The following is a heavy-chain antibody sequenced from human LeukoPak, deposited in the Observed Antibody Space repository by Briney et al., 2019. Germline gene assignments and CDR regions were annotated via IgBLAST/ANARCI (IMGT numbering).Heavy chain of an antibody. J-gene: IGHJ3*02. CDR1: GFTFSSYW. Sequence: GGSLRLSCAASGFTFSSYWMSWVRQAPGKGLEWVANIKQDGSEKYYVDSVKGRFTISRDNAKNSLYLQMNSLRAEDTAVYYCARVFSSYDILTGYYKAHDAFDIWGQGTMVAVSS. CDR2: IKQDGSEK. D-gene: IGHD3-9*01. CDR3: ARVFSSYDILTGYYKAHDAFDI. V-gene: IGHV3-7*01.